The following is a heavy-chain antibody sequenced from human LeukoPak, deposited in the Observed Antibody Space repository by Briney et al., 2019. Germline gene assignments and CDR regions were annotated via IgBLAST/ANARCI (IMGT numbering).Heavy chain of an antibody. V-gene: IGHV3-23*01. CDR1: GFTFSSYA. CDR2: ISGSGGST. CDR3: AKSTGRGFFIAAAGTGFDY. J-gene: IGHJ4*02. Sequence: GGSLRLSCAASGFTFSSYAMSWVRQAPGKGLEWVSAISGSGGSTYYTDSVKGRFTISRDNSKNTLYLQMNSLRAEDTAVYYCAKSTGRGFFIAAAGTGFDYWGQGTLVTVSS. D-gene: IGHD6-13*01.